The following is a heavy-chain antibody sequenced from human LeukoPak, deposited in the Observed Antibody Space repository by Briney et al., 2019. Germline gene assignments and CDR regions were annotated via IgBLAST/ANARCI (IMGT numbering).Heavy chain of an antibody. V-gene: IGHV4-59*01. J-gene: IGHJ4*02. CDR1: GGSISSYY. CDR3: ARDGRDGYNRFDY. CDR2: IYYSGST. D-gene: IGHD5-24*01. Sequence: SETLSLTCTVSGGSISSYYWSWIRQPPGKGLEWIGYIYYSGSTNYNPSLKSRVTISVDTSNNQFSLKLSSVTAADTAVYYCARDGRDGYNRFDYWGQGTLVTVSS.